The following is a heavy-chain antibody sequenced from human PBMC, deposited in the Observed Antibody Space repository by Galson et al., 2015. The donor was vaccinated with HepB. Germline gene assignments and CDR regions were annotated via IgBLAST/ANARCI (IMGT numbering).Heavy chain of an antibody. CDR3: ARDASTPKEVDWFDP. CDR2: IWYDGSNK. V-gene: IGHV3-33*08. D-gene: IGHD2-2*01. CDR1: GFTFSSYG. Sequence: SLRLSCAASGFTFSSYGMHWVRQAPGKGLEWVAVIWYDGSNKYYADSVKGRFTISRDNSKNTLYLQMNSLRAEDTAVYYCARDASTPKEVDWFDPWGQGTLVTVSS. J-gene: IGHJ5*02.